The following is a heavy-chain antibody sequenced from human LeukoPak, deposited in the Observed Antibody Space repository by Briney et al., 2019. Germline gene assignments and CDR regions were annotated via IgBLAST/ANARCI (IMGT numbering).Heavy chain of an antibody. CDR2: IYNTGTA. CDR1: GGSIRYYS. CDR3: ARGQGWYDP. Sequence: SETLSHTLTVSGGSIRYYSWSWMRQPPGKGLEWIGNIYNTGTARHNPSLKSRVAISEDTSKNKFSLKLTSVTAADTAVYYCARGQGWYDPWGRGTLVTVSS. V-gene: IGHV4-59*01. J-gene: IGHJ5*02.